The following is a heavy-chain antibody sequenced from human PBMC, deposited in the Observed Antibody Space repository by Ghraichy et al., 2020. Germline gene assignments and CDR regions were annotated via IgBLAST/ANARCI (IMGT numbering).Heavy chain of an antibody. V-gene: IGHV4-59*11. CDR1: GGSINGHF. CDR3: AKSYCSAGSCYPKDGFDI. J-gene: IGHJ3*02. Sequence: SETLSLTCTVSGGSINGHFWNWIRQPPGKGLEWIGYVYYTRNTDYKYNASLKSRVSISVDMSKSQFSLKLSSVTAADTAVYFCAKSYCSAGSCYPKDGFDIWGQGTLVTVSS. D-gene: IGHD2-15*01. CDR2: VYYTRNTDY.